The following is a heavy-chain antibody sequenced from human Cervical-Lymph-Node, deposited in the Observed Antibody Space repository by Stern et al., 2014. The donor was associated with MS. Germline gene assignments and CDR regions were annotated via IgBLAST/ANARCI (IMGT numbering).Heavy chain of an antibody. D-gene: IGHD3-10*01. CDR1: GFSLSTSEMG. CDR2: IYWDDDK. Sequence: QVTLKESGPTLVKPTQTLTLTCAVSGFSLSTSEMGVGWIRQPPGKALEWLALIYWDDDKRYSPSLKSRLAITKDASKDQVVLIMTNMDAVDTATYYCARQYYYGSGSTSFDYWGQGTLVTVSS. V-gene: IGHV2-5*02. CDR3: ARQYYYGSGSTSFDY. J-gene: IGHJ4*02.